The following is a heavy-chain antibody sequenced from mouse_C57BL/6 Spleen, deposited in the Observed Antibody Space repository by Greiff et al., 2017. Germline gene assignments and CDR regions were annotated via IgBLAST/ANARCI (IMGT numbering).Heavy chain of an antibody. J-gene: IGHJ4*01. V-gene: IGHV2-6-1*01. CDR1: GFSLTSYG. CDR3: ARHRGQLRLRGEAMDY. D-gene: IGHD3-2*02. CDR2: IWSDGST. Sequence: QVQLKESGPGLVAPSQSLSITCTVSGFSLTSYGVHWVRQPPGKGLEWLVVIWSDGSTTYNSALKSRLSISKDNSKSQVFLKMNSLQTDDTARYYCARHRGQLRLRGEAMDYWGQGTSVTVSS.